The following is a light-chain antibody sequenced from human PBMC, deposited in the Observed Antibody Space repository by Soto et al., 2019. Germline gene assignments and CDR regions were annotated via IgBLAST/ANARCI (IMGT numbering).Light chain of an antibody. CDR1: SSNIGAGYD. CDR3: QSYDTSPSGYV. Sequence: QSVLTQPPSVSGAPGQRVTISCTGSSSNIGAGYDVHWYQQLPGTAPKLLIYANKNRPAGVPDRFSASKSGTSASLAITGLQAEDEADYYCQSYDTSPSGYVFGTGTKFTVL. J-gene: IGLJ1*01. V-gene: IGLV1-40*01. CDR2: ANK.